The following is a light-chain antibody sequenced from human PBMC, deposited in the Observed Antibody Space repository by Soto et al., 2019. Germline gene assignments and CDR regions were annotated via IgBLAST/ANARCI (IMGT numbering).Light chain of an antibody. Sequence: EIVLTQSPGTLALSRGERATLSCRASQSVSSSYLAWYQQKPGQAPRLLIYGASSRATGIPDRFSGSGSGTDFTLTISGLEPEDFAVYYCQQYGSYFGQGTRLEI. CDR3: QQYGSY. CDR1: QSVSSSY. V-gene: IGKV3-20*01. J-gene: IGKJ5*01. CDR2: GAS.